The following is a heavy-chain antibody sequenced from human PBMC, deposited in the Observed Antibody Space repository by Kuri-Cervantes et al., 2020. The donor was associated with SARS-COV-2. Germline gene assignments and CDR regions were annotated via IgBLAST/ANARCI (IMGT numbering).Heavy chain of an antibody. Sequence: ASVKVSCKASGYTFTGYYMYWVRQAPGQGLERMGWINPNSGGTNYAQNFQGWVTMTRDTSISTAYMELSRLRSDDTAVYYCARGMVRGIIQYYYYAMDVWGQGTTVTVSS. CDR3: ARGMVRGIIQYYYYAMDV. V-gene: IGHV1-2*04. CDR2: INPNSGGT. D-gene: IGHD3-10*01. J-gene: IGHJ6*02. CDR1: GYTFTGYY.